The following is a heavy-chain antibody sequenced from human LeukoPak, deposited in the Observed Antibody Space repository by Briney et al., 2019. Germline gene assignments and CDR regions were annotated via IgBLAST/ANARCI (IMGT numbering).Heavy chain of an antibody. Sequence: GGSLRLSCAASGFTFDDYDMHWVRHAPGKGLEWVSGISWNSGSIGYEDSVKGRFNISRDTAKNSLYLQMNSLRAEDTALYYCAKVFRRNYYGMDVWGQGTTVTVSS. CDR1: GFTFDDYD. V-gene: IGHV3-9*01. J-gene: IGHJ6*02. CDR3: AKVFRRNYYGMDV. CDR2: ISWNSGSI.